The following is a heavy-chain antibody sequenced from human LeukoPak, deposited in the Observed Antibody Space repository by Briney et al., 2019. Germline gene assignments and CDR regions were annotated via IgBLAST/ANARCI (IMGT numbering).Heavy chain of an antibody. D-gene: IGHD3-22*01. V-gene: IGHV3-30*02. CDR3: AKDTRITMIVVVTPWDYMDV. CDR1: GFTFSSYG. Sequence: GGSLRLSCAASGFTFSSYGMHWVRQAPGKGLEWVAFIRYDGSNKYYADSVKGRFTISRDNSKNTLYLQMNSLRAEDTAVYYCAKDTRITMIVVVTPWDYMDVWGKGTTVTVSS. CDR2: IRYDGSNK. J-gene: IGHJ6*03.